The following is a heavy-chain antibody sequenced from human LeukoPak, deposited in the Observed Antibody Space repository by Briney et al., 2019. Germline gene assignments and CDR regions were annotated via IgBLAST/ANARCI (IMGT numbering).Heavy chain of an antibody. Sequence: ASVKVSCKASGYTFTGYYMHWVRQAPGQGLEWMGWINPNSGGTNYAQKFQGRVTITRNTSISTAYMELSSLRSEDTAVYYCAVSPGDLSNMLYVLDYWGQGTLVTVSS. D-gene: IGHD2-8*01. CDR2: INPNSGGT. J-gene: IGHJ4*02. CDR1: GYTFTGYY. V-gene: IGHV1-2*02. CDR3: AVSPGDLSNMLYVLDY.